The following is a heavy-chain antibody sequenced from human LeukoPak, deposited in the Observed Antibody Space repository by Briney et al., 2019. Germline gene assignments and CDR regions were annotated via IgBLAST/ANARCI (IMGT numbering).Heavy chain of an antibody. CDR2: ISYDGSNK. D-gene: IGHD1-14*01. V-gene: IGHV3-30*04. Sequence: GGSLRLSCAASGFTFSSYAMHWVRQAPGKGLEWVAVISYDGSNKYYADSVKGRFTISRDNAKNSLYLQMNSLRAEDTAVYYCARGVLPDSMADAFDIWGQGTMVTVSS. CDR3: ARGVLPDSMADAFDI. CDR1: GFTFSSYA. J-gene: IGHJ3*02.